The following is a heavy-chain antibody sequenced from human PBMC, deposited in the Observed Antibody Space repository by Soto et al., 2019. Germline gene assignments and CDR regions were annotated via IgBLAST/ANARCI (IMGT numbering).Heavy chain of an antibody. CDR1: GFTFSDYY. Sequence: GGSLRLSGAASGFTFSDYYISWIRQAPGKGLEWLSYISGSSDNTNYADSVKGRFTISRDNAKKSLYLEMNSLRAEDTAVYYCATITMMTWGQGTLVKVS. CDR2: ISGSSDNT. J-gene: IGHJ5*02. V-gene: IGHV3-11*06. CDR3: ATITMMT. D-gene: IGHD3-22*01.